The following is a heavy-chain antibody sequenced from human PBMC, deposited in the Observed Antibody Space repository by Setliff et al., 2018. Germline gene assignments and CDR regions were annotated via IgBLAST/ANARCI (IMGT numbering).Heavy chain of an antibody. J-gene: IGHJ6*02. CDR2: ISSSGSTI. V-gene: IGHV3-11*04. Sequence: GGSLRLSCAASGFTFSDYYMSWIRQAPGKGLEWVSYISSSGSTIYYADSVKGRFTISRDNAKNSLYLQMNSLRAEDTAVYYCARGSGYLTSFYYYYYGMVVWGQGTTVTVSS. D-gene: IGHD5-12*01. CDR1: GFTFSDYY. CDR3: ARGSGYLTSFYYYYYGMVV.